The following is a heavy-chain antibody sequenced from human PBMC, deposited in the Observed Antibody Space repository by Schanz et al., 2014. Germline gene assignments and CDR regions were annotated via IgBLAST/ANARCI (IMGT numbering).Heavy chain of an antibody. J-gene: IGHJ4*02. D-gene: IGHD2-21*01. CDR2: IFYDGSNK. Sequence: QVQLVESGGGVVQPGRSLRLSCAASGFTFSSYGMHWVRQVPGKGLEWVAVIFYDGSNKYYADSVKGRFTISRDNAKNSLYPQMHSLRAEDTAVYYCARGRSLGWCDYWGQGTLVTVSS. V-gene: IGHV3-33*01. CDR3: ARGRSLGWCDY. CDR1: GFTFSSYG.